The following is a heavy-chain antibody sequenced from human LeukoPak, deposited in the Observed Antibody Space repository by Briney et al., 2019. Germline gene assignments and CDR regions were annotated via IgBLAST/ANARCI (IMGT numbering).Heavy chain of an antibody. CDR1: GFTFSSYA. CDR2: ISSNGGST. D-gene: IGHD3-16*01. V-gene: IGHV3-64*01. Sequence: PGGSLRLSCAASGFTFSSYAMHWVRQAPGKGLEYVSAISSNGGSTYYANSVKGRFTISRDNSKNTLYLQMGSLRAEDMAVYYCAREVLRVWDHYYYMDVWGKGTTVTVSS. CDR3: AREVLRVWDHYYYMDV. J-gene: IGHJ6*03.